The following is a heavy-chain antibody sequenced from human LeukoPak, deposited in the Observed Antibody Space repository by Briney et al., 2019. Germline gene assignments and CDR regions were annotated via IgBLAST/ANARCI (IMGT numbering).Heavy chain of an antibody. J-gene: IGHJ4*02. CDR2: IYPGDSDT. Sequence: GESLKISCKGSGYSFTSYWIGGVRQMPGKGLEWMGIIYPGDSDTRYSPSFQGQVTISADKSISTAYLQWSSLKASDTAMYYCARHSGPEDITMECLYYFDYWGQGTLVTVSS. V-gene: IGHV5-51*01. CDR1: GYSFTSYW. CDR3: ARHSGPEDITMECLYYFDY. D-gene: IGHD3-10*01.